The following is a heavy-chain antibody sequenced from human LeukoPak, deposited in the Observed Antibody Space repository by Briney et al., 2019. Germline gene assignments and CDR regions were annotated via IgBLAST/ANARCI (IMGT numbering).Heavy chain of an antibody. V-gene: IGHV3-30-3*01. J-gene: IGHJ4*02. CDR2: ISYDGSNK. CDR1: GFTFSSYA. CDR3: ARDLYFDY. Sequence: PGGSLRLSCAASGFTFSSYATHWVRQAPGKGLEWVAVISYDGSNKYYADSVKGRFTISRDNSKNTLYLQMNSLRAEDTAVYYCARDLYFDYWGQGTLVTVSS.